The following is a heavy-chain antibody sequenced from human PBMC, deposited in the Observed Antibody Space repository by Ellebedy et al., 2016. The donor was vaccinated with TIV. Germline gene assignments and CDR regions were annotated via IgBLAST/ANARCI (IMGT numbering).Heavy chain of an antibody. J-gene: IGHJ4*02. CDR2: IYYSGST. D-gene: IGHD6-13*01. Sequence: MPSETLSLTCTVSGGSISSYYWSWIRQPPGKGLEWIGYIYYSGSTNYNPSLKSRVTISVDTSKNQFSLKLSSLTAADTAVYYCARQHFERSDLFDYWGQGTLVTVSS. CDR3: ARQHFERSDLFDY. V-gene: IGHV4-59*01. CDR1: GGSISSYY.